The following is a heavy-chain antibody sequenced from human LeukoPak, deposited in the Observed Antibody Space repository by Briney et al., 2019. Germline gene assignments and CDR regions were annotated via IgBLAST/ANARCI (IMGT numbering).Heavy chain of an antibody. CDR2: IYSGGST. D-gene: IGHD3-22*01. V-gene: IGHV3-53*01. Sequence: SGGSLRLSCAASGFTFSSHGMSWVRQAPGKGLEWVSVIYSGGSTYYADSVKGRFTISRDNSKNTLYLQMNSLRAEDTAVYYCASRDYYDSSGYNDAFDIWGQGTMVTVSS. CDR1: GFTFSSHG. J-gene: IGHJ3*02. CDR3: ASRDYYDSSGYNDAFDI.